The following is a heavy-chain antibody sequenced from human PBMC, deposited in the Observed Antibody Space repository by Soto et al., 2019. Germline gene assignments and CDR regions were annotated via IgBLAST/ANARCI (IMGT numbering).Heavy chain of an antibody. V-gene: IGHV1-69*05. J-gene: IGHJ5*02. CDR3: ARIAMPPRPRWYNWFDP. CDR1: GSTFNNFA. D-gene: IGHD2-2*01. Sequence: QVVLLQSGAEVKEPGSSVRVSCQVSGSTFNNFAFSWVRQAPGHGPEWMGGIVVDSNTAEYSQRFQGRVTMTTSSSLSTAYWELSSLTSDDTAVYYCARIAMPPRPRWYNWFDPWGHETLVTVAS. CDR2: IVVDSNTA.